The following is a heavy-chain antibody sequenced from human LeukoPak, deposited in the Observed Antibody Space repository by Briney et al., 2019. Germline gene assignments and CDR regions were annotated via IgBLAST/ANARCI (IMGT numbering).Heavy chain of an antibody. J-gene: IGHJ4*02. CDR2: INHSGTT. D-gene: IGHD6-19*01. Sequence: SETLSLTCAVYGGSFSGYYWSWIRQPPGKGMEWIGEINHSGTTNYNPSLKSRVTISVDTSKNQFSLKLSSVTAADTAIHYCATGGGLAVAHGWGQGILVTVSS. CDR1: GGSFSGYY. V-gene: IGHV4-34*01. CDR3: ATGGGLAVAHG.